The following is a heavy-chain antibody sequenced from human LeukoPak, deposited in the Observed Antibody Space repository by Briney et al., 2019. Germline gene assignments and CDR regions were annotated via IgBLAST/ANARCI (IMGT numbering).Heavy chain of an antibody. V-gene: IGHV3-9*03. CDR3: AKDNKRCRSTSCYLIPDAFDI. CDR2: VTWDTGRI. Sequence: PGGSLRLSCAASGFTFDVCAIHWVRQAPGRWLEWVSGVTWDTGRIGYADCVKGRFTISRDNAKNSLYLQMNSLRAEDMALYYCAKDNKRCRSTSCYLIPDAFDIWGQGTMVTVSS. CDR1: GFTFDVCA. D-gene: IGHD2-2*01. J-gene: IGHJ3*02.